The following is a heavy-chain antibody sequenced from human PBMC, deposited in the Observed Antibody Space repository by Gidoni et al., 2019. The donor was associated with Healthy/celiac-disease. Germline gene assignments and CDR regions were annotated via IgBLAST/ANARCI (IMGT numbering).Heavy chain of an antibody. CDR2: INAGNGNT. V-gene: IGHV1-3*01. CDR1: GYTFTSYA. J-gene: IGHJ2*01. CDR3: ARVPEADYWYFDL. Sequence: QVQLVQSGAEVKKPGASVKVSCKASGYTFTSYAMHWVRQAPGQRLEWMGWINAGNGNTKYSQKFQGRVTITRDTSASTAYMELSSLRSEDTAVYYCARVPEADYWYFDLWGRGTLVTVSS.